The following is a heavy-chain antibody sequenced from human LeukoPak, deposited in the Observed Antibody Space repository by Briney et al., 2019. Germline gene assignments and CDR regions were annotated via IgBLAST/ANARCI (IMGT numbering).Heavy chain of an antibody. CDR2: IYYSGST. J-gene: IGHJ4*02. V-gene: IGHV4-39*01. CDR3: ARARGYSYGYPDY. D-gene: IGHD5-18*01. CDR1: GGSISSSSYY. Sequence: SETLSLTCTVSGGSISSSSYYWGWIRQPPGKGLEWIGSIYYSGSTYYNPSLKSRVTISVDTSKNQFSLKLSSVTAADTAVYYCARARGYSYGYPDYWGQGTLVTVSS.